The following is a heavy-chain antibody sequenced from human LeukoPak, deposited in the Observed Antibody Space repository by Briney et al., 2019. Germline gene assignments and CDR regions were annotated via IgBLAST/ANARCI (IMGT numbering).Heavy chain of an antibody. V-gene: IGHV1-2*02. CDR3: ATCIVGATPELDY. D-gene: IGHD1-26*01. CDR2: INPNSGGT. Sequence: ASVKVSCKASGSTFTGYYMHWVRQAPGQGLEWMGWINPNSGGTNYAQKYQGRVTMARDTSISTAYMELSKLRSDDTAVYYCATCIVGATPELDYWGQGTLVTVSS. CDR1: GSTFTGYY. J-gene: IGHJ4*02.